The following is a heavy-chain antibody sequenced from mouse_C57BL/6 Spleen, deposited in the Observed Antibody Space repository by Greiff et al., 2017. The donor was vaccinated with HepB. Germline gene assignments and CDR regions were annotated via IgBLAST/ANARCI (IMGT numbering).Heavy chain of an antibody. V-gene: IGHV7-3*01. J-gene: IGHJ2*01. CDR1: GFTFTDYY. Sequence: EVQWVESGGGLVQPGGSLSLSCAASGFTFTDYYMSWVRQPPGKALEWLGFIRNKANGYTTEYSASVKGRFTISRDNSQSILYLQMNALRAEDSATYYCARYWDTGSFDYWGQGTTLTVSS. CDR3: ARYWDTGSFDY. CDR2: IRNKANGYTT. D-gene: IGHD4-1*01.